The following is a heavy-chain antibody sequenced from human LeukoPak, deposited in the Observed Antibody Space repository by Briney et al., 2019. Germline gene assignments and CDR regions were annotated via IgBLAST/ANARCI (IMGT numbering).Heavy chain of an antibody. V-gene: IGHV4-59*08. D-gene: IGHD6-19*01. CDR1: GGSISSYY. CDR2: IYYSGST. Sequence: SETLSLTCTVSGGSISSYYWSWIRQPPGKGLEWIGYIYYSGSTNYNPSLKSRVTISVDTSKNQFSLKLSSVTAADTAVYYCARQLAVAGPEGHYYYYGMDVWGQGTTVTVSS. J-gene: IGHJ6*02. CDR3: ARQLAVAGPEGHYYYYGMDV.